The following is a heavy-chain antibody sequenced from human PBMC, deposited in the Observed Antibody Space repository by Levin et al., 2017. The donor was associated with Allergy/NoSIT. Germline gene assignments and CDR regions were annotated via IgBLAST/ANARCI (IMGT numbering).Heavy chain of an antibody. D-gene: IGHD6-13*01. J-gene: IGHJ4*02. V-gene: IGHV3-23*01. CDR1: GFTFSNYV. CDR2: IYGTGSGT. CDR3: GRDGAGHPPGEEY. Sequence: GGSLRLSCAASGFTFSNYVMNWVRQAPGKGLEWVSAIYGTGSGTFYADSLKGRFTVSRDNSRDTVFLQMNSLTVDDTAVYYCGRDGAGHPPGEEYWGQGTLVTVSS.